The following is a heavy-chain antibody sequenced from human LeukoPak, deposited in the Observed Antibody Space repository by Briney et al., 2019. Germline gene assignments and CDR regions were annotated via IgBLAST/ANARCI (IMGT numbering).Heavy chain of an antibody. D-gene: IGHD3-22*01. CDR2: IIPIFGTA. CDR3: ARMMTPRLYYDSSGYYYGAFDI. J-gene: IGHJ3*02. CDR1: GGTFSSYA. Sequence: SVKVSCKASGGTFSSYAISWVRQAPGQGLEWMGGIIPIFGTANYAQKFQGRVTITADESTSTAYMELSSLRSEDTAVYYCARMMTPRLYYDSSGYYYGAFDIWGQGTMVTVSS. V-gene: IGHV1-69*13.